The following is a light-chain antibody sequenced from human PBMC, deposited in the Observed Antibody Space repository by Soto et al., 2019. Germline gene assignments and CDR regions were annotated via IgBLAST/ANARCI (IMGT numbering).Light chain of an antibody. CDR3: EQYTSYSRA. V-gene: IGKV1-5*01. J-gene: IGKJ1*01. Sequence: DVQMPQSHSTMSASVGASLTITRRARQLISHFLAWYQQKPGKVPKLLIYDASNLGSGVPSRFSGSGSGTDFTLTISGLQPDEFTTYYCEQYTSYSRAFGQGSKV. CDR1: QLISHF. CDR2: DAS.